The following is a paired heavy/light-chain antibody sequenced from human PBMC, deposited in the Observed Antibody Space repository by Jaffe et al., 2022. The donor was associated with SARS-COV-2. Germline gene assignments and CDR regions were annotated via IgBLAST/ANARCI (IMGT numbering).Light chain of an antibody. CDR2: GAS. J-gene: IGKJ1*01. V-gene: IGKV3-20*01. CDR1: QSVSSSY. CDR3: QQYGSSPWT. Sequence: EIVLTQSPGTLSLSPGERATLSCRASQSVSSSYLSWYQQKPGQAPRLLTYGASTRATGVPDRFSGSGSGTDFTLTISRLEPEDFAVYYCQQYGSSPWTFGQGTKVEIK.
Heavy chain of an antibody. J-gene: IGHJ6*03. CDR3: ARGLWFGEHHYYYYMDV. CDR2: IIPTLGAA. D-gene: IGHD3-10*01. V-gene: IGHV1-69*01. Sequence: QAQLVQSGAEVRKPGSSVKVSCKASGGTFSSYAFSWVRQAPGQGLEWVGGIIPTLGAANYGQKFQGRVIITADEFTRTAYMELSSLKFEDTAVYYCARGLWFGEHHYYYYMDVWGKGTTVTVSS. CDR1: GGTFSSYA.